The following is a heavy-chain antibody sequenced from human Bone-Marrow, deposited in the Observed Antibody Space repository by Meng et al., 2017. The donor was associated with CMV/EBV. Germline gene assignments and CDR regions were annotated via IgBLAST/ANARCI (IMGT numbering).Heavy chain of an antibody. J-gene: IGHJ6*02. V-gene: IGHV1-18*01. D-gene: IGHD3-3*01. CDR3: ARGGAGGYDFGRGYLFYYGMDV. CDR2: ISAYNGNT. Sequence: ASVTVSCKASGYTFTSYGISWVRQAPGQGLEWMGWISAYNGNTNYAQKLQGRVTMTTDTSTSTAYMELRSLRSDVTAVYYCARGGAGGYDFGRGYLFYYGMDVWGQGTTVTVSS. CDR1: GYTFTSYG.